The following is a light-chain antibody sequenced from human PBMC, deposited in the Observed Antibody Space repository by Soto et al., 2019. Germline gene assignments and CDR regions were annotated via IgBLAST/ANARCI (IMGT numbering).Light chain of an antibody. J-gene: IGKJ1*01. CDR3: QQRSNWPTWT. Sequence: EIVLTQSPATPSLSPDEIATLSWSASQSVSSYLAWYQQKPGQAPRLLIYDASNRATGIPARFSGSGSGTDFTLTISSLEPEDFAVYYCQQRSNWPTWTFGQGTKVDIK. V-gene: IGKV3-11*01. CDR1: QSVSSY. CDR2: DAS.